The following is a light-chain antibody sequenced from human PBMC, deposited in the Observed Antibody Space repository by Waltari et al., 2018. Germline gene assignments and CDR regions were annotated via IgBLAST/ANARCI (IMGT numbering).Light chain of an antibody. Sequence: EIVLTQSPDTLSLSPGERATLSCRASQSVSSSYLAWYQQKPGQAPRLLIYGASSRATGIPDRVSGSGSGTDVTLTISRLEPEDFAVYYCQQYGSSPPITFGQGTRLEIK. J-gene: IGKJ5*01. CDR2: GAS. CDR1: QSVSSSY. V-gene: IGKV3-20*01. CDR3: QQYGSSPPIT.